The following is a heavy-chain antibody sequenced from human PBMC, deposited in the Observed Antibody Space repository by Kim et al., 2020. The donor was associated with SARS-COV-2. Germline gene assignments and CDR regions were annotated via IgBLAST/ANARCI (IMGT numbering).Heavy chain of an antibody. D-gene: IGHD5-12*01. V-gene: IGHV5-51*01. CDR2: IYPGDSDT. CDR1: GYSFTSYW. Sequence: GESLKISCKGSGYSFTSYWIGWVRQMPGKGLEWMGIIYPGDSDTRYSPSFQGQVTISADKSISTAYLQWSSLKASDTAMYYCARAPRHSGYDFYYGMDVWGQGTTVTVSS. CDR3: ARAPRHSGYDFYYGMDV. J-gene: IGHJ6*02.